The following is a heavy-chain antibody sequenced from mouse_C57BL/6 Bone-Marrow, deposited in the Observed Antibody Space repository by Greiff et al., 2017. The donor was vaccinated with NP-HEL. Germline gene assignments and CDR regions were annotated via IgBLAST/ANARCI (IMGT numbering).Heavy chain of an antibody. V-gene: IGHV1-55*01. D-gene: IGHD1-1*01. CDR3: ARITTVVAYDY. CDR2: IYPGSGST. CDR1: GYTFTSYW. Sequence: QVQLKQPGAELVKPGASVKMSCKASGYTFTSYWITWVKQRPGQGLEWIGDIYPGSGSTNYNEKFKSKATLTVDTSSSTAYMQLSSLTSEDSAVYYCARITTVVAYDYWGQGTTLTVSS. J-gene: IGHJ2*01.